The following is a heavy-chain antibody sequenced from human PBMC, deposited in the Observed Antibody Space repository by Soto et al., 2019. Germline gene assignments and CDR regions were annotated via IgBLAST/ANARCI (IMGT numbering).Heavy chain of an antibody. CDR3: ARDLQKRYFEPRAMDV. J-gene: IGHJ6*02. CDR2: ISSRSSTI. V-gene: IGHV3-48*02. Sequence: PGGSLRLSCAASGFTFSVYSMNWVRQAPGKGLEWVSYISSRSSTIYYADSVRGRFTVSRDDATNSLFLQMSNLRDDDTAVYYCARDLQKRYFEPRAMDVWGLGTSVTVSS. D-gene: IGHD3-9*01. CDR1: GFTFSVYS.